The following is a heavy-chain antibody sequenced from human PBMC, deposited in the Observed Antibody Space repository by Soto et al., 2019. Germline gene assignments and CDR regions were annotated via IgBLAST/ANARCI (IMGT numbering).Heavy chain of an antibody. CDR3: VRDSGAKLSSS. CDR1: GGTFSSYR. D-gene: IGHD6-13*01. CDR2: IVPIYRTA. J-gene: IGHJ4*02. Sequence: QVQLVQSGAEVKKPGSAVKVSCKASGGTFSSYRINWVRQAPGQGLEWVGGIVPIYRTADYAQKFQGRVTITADESALTSYMALRSLKSPDKAVYYCVRDSGAKLSSSWGQGTLVTVSS. V-gene: IGHV1-69*01.